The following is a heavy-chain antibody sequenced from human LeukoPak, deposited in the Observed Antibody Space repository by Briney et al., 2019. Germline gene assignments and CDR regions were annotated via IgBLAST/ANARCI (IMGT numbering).Heavy chain of an antibody. D-gene: IGHD2-2*01. CDR1: GFTFSSYA. CDR3: AKDRGYCSSTSCYSDGMDV. CDR2: ISGSGGST. V-gene: IGHV3-23*01. Sequence: PGGSLRLSCAASGFTFSSYAMSWVRQAPGKGLEWVPAISGSGGSTYYADSVKGRFTISRDNSKNTLYLQMNSLRAEDTAVYYCAKDRGYCSSTSCYSDGMDVWGKGTTVTVSS. J-gene: IGHJ6*04.